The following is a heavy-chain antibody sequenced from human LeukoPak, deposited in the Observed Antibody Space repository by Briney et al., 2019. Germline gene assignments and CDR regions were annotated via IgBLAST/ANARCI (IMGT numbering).Heavy chain of an antibody. J-gene: IGHJ3*02. CDR2: ISGSAVHT. CDR1: GFTFSSHS. D-gene: IGHD1-26*01. CDR3: AKGNPGIVGTRDPFDI. V-gene: IGHV3-23*01. Sequence: GGSLRLSCAASGFTFSSHSMTWVRQAPGKGLEWVSAISGSAVHTYYADSVKGRFTISRDNSKNTLYLQMNSLRAEDTAIYHCAKGNPGIVGTRDPFDIWGQGTMVTVSS.